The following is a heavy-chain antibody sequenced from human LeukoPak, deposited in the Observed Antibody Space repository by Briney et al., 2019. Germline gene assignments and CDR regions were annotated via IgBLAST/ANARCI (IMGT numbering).Heavy chain of an antibody. CDR1: GGSISSSSYY. CDR3: ARAYYYDSSGYILYYFDY. D-gene: IGHD3-22*01. Sequence: PSETLSLTCTVSGGSISSSSYYWGWIRQPPGKGLEWIGSIYYSGSTYYNPSLKSRFTISVDTSKNQFSLKLSSVTAADTAVYYCARAYYYDSSGYILYYFDYWGQGTLVTVSS. J-gene: IGHJ4*02. CDR2: IYYSGST. V-gene: IGHV4-39*01.